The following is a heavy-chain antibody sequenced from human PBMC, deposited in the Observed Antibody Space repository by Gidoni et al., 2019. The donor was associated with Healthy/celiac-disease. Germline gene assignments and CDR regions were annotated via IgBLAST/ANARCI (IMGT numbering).Heavy chain of an antibody. CDR3: ARGRGWSSSWYFPPYFDY. CDR1: GGSFSGYY. V-gene: IGHV4-34*01. D-gene: IGHD6-13*01. CDR2: INHSGST. J-gene: IGHJ4*02. Sequence: QVQLHQWGAGLLKPSETLSLTCAVYGGSFSGYYWRWIRQPPGKGLEWIGEINHSGSTNYNPSLKSRVTISVDTSKNQFSLKLSSVTAADTAVYYCARGRGWSSSWYFPPYFDYWGQGTLVTVSS.